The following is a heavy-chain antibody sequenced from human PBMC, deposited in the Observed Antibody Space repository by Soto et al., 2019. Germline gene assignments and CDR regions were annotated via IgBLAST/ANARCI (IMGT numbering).Heavy chain of an antibody. D-gene: IGHD3-22*01. V-gene: IGHV3-23*01. J-gene: IGHJ4*02. CDR2: ISGSGGST. CDR1: GFTFSSYA. CDR3: AKSSLSYGGGYYLTFDY. Sequence: GGSLRLSCAASGFTFSSYAMSWVRQAPGKGLEWVSAISGSGGSTYYADSVKGRFTISRDNSKNTLYLQMNSLRAEDTAVYYCAKSSLSYGGGYYLTFDYWGQGTLVTVSS.